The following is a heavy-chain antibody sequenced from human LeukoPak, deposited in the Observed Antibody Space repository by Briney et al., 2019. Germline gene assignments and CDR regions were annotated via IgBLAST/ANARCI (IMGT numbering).Heavy chain of an antibody. CDR1: GFTFDEFA. D-gene: IGHD3-10*02. Sequence: GGSLRLSCAASGFTFDEFAMHWVRQAPGKGLEWVSLISWDDGSTYYADSVKGRFTISRDNSKNSLYLQMNSLRAEDTAVYYCAELGITMIGGVWGKGTTVTISS. CDR2: ISWDDGST. V-gene: IGHV3-43D*04. J-gene: IGHJ6*04. CDR3: AELGITMIGGV.